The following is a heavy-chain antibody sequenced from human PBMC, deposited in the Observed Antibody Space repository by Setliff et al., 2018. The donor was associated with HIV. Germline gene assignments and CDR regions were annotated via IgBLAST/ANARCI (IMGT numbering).Heavy chain of an antibody. D-gene: IGHD6-6*01. CDR3: ARGGYIAARFYYFDY. V-gene: IGHV4-31*03. CDR1: GGSISSGGYY. J-gene: IGHJ4*02. Sequence: SETLSLTCTVSGGSISSGGYYYSWIRQHPVKGLEYIGHIHYSGNTYYNPSLKSRISISVDTSKNQFSLKLTSVTAADTAVYYCARGGYIAARFYYFDYWGQGLLVTVSS. CDR2: IHYSGNT.